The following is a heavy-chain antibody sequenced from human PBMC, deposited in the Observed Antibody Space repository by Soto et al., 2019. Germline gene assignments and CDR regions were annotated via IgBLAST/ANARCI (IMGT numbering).Heavy chain of an antibody. J-gene: IGHJ5*02. CDR2: ISSSGSTI. Sequence: GGSLRLSCAASGFTFSDYYMSWIRQAPGEGLEWVSYISSSGSTIYYADSVKGRFTISRDNAKNSLYLQMNSLRAEDTAVYYCAGDRGGVASNWFDPWGQGTLVTVSS. V-gene: IGHV3-11*01. CDR3: AGDRGGVASNWFDP. D-gene: IGHD3-10*01. CDR1: GFTFSDYY.